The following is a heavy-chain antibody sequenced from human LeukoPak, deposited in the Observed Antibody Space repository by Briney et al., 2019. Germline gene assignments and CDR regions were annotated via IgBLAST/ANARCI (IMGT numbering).Heavy chain of an antibody. D-gene: IGHD3-3*01. J-gene: IGHJ4*02. CDR2: IIPIFGTA. Sequence: GASVKVSCKASGGTFSSYAISWVRQAPGQGLEWMGGIIPIFGTANYAQKFQGRVTITTDESTSTAYMELSSLRSEDTAVYYCARQDVEYYDFWSGYSTPFDYWGQGTLVTVSS. CDR3: ARQDVEYYDFWSGYSTPFDY. CDR1: GGTFSSYA. V-gene: IGHV1-69*05.